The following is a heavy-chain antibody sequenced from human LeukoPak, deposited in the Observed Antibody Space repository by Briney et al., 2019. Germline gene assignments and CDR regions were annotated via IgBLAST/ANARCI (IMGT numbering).Heavy chain of an antibody. V-gene: IGHV3-7*01. J-gene: IGHJ4*02. CDR2: IKRDASEK. CDR1: GFTFRTYW. D-gene: IGHD5-12*01. Sequence: PGGSLRLSCAASGFTFRTYWMSWVRQAPGKGLEWVASIKRDASEKYYVDSVKGRFTISRDNAKNSLYLQMNSLRAEDTAVYYCARVIYSGYVDIDYWGQGTLVTVSS. CDR3: ARVIYSGYVDIDY.